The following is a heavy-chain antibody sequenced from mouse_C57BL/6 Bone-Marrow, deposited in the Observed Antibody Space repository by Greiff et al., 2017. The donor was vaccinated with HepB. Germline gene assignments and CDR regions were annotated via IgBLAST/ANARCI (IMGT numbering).Heavy chain of an antibody. CDR2: IWGGGST. CDR1: GFSFTSYG. V-gene: IGHV2-9*01. J-gene: IGHJ1*03. Sequence: QVQLKESGPGLVAPSQSLSFSCTVSGFSFTSYGVDCVRQPPGKGLAWLGVIWGGGSTNYNSALMSRLSISKDNSKSQVFLKMNSLQTDYTAMYYCAKHKRGFWYFDVWGTGTTVTVSS. CDR3: AKHKRGFWYFDV.